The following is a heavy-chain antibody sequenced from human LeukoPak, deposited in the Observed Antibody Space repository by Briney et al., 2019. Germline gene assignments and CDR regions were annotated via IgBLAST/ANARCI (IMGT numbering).Heavy chain of an antibody. CDR2: ISSYNGNT. Sequence: ASVKVSCKASGYTFTNYGISWVRQAPGQGLEWVGWISSYNGNTNYAQKLQGRVTKTTDTTTSTAYMELRSLQSDDTAVYYCARGGDSYDSSGYYKKWFDPWGQGTLVTVSS. J-gene: IGHJ5*02. V-gene: IGHV1-18*01. CDR1: GYTFTNYG. CDR3: ARGGDSYDSSGYYKKWFDP. D-gene: IGHD3-22*01.